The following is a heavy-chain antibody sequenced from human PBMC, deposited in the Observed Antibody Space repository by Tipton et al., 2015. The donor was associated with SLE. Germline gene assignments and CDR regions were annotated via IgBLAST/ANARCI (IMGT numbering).Heavy chain of an antibody. CDR1: GSGTTIY. Sequence: SLRLSCVASGSGTTIYMHWVRQGPGKGLVWVSRINTDDSITVYADSVKGRVTISRDNAKNTLYLQMNSLRAEDTATYYCAKPFSPAGAYLPYDVWGQGTVVTVSS. V-gene: IGHV3-74*01. J-gene: IGHJ3*01. CDR3: AKPFSPAGAYLPYDV. CDR2: INTDDSIT. D-gene: IGHD7-27*01.